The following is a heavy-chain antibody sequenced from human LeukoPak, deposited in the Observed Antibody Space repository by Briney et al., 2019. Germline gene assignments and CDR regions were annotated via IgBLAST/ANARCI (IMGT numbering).Heavy chain of an antibody. CDR2: MNPNSGNT. CDR3: AKIFPKSSENYDF. J-gene: IGHJ4*02. CDR1: GYTFTSYD. Sequence: ASVKVSCKASGYTFTSYDINWVRQATGPGLGWVGWMNPNSGNTGYAQKFQGRVTMTSITSISTAYMELSSLRSEDTAVYYCAKIFPKSSENYDFGGQGTLVTVSS. D-gene: IGHD3-3*01. V-gene: IGHV1-8*01.